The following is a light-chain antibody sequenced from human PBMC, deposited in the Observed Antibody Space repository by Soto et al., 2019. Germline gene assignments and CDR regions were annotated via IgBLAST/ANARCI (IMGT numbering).Light chain of an antibody. CDR1: SSDVGNYNL. J-gene: IGLJ2*01. Sequence: QSALTQPASVSGSPGQSITISCTGTSSDVGNYNLVSWYQLHPGKAPKLMIYEGSQRPSGVSKRFSGSKSGNTASLTISGLQAEDEADYYCCSYAGSSTVVFGGGTKLTVL. V-gene: IGLV2-23*01. CDR3: CSYAGSSTVV. CDR2: EGS.